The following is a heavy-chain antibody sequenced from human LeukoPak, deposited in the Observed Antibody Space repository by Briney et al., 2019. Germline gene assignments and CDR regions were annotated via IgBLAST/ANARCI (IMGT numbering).Heavy chain of an antibody. CDR2: ISGGGDKT. J-gene: IGHJ4*02. CDR3: ARDGYSNYWYLNL. V-gene: IGHV3-23*01. Sequence: GGSLRLSCAASGFTFSNYVMSWVRQAPGRGLEWVSGISGGGDKTYYADSVKGRFTISRDNSKNTLDLQMNSLRADDTAVYYCARDGYSNYWYLNLWGQGTLVTVSS. D-gene: IGHD6-13*01. CDR1: GFTFSNYV.